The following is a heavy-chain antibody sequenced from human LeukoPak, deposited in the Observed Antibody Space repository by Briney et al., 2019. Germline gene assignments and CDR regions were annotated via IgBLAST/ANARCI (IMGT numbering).Heavy chain of an antibody. D-gene: IGHD5-18*01. Sequence: PGGSLRLSCVASGILFSSNYMSWVRQAPGKGLEWVSFIDSTGSTYYADSVKGRFTISRDNSRNTLYLQRNSLRVEDTAVYYCARRERLGYSYGKGTLDIWGQGTMVTVSS. V-gene: IGHV3-66*01. CDR2: IDSTGST. J-gene: IGHJ3*02. CDR1: GILFSSNY. CDR3: ARRERLGYSYGKGTLDI.